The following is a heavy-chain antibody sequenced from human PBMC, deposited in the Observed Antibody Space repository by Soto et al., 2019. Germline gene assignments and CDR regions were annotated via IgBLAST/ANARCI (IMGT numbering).Heavy chain of an antibody. D-gene: IGHD3-10*01. V-gene: IGHV1-69*02. J-gene: IGHJ3*02. Sequence: VKVSCKASGGTFSSYTISWVRQAPGQGLEWMGRIIPILGIANYAQKFQGRVTITADKSTSTAYMELSSLRSEDTAVYYCARAFEYYYGSGSYPVAFDIWGQGTMVTVSS. CDR2: IIPILGIA. CDR3: ARAFEYYYGSGSYPVAFDI. CDR1: GGTFSSYT.